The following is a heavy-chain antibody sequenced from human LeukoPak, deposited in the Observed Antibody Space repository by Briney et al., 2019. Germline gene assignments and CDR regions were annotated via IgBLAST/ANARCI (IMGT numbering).Heavy chain of an antibody. Sequence: SETLSLTCTVSGASINTYYWSWIRQPPGKGLEWIGYIYYSGSTNYNPSLKSRVTISVDTSKNQFSLKLSSVTAADTAVYYCARGGSGTYYHYWGQGTLVTVSS. V-gene: IGHV4-59*01. CDR1: GASINTYY. D-gene: IGHD1-26*01. J-gene: IGHJ4*02. CDR3: ARGGSGTYYHY. CDR2: IYYSGST.